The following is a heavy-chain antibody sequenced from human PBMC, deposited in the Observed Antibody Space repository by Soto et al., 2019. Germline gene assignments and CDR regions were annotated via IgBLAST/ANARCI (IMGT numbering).Heavy chain of an antibody. V-gene: IGHV4-34*01. CDR1: GGSFSGYY. Sequence: QVQLQQWGAGLLKPSETLSLTCAVYGGSFSGYYWSWSRQPPEKGLEWIGEINHSGSTNDNPSLKSRVTISVDTSKHQFSLKLSSLTAADTAVYYCARGGIVVVPAAMRSWNYWGQGTLVTVSS. CDR3: ARGGIVVVPAAMRSWNY. CDR2: INHSGST. J-gene: IGHJ4*02. D-gene: IGHD2-2*01.